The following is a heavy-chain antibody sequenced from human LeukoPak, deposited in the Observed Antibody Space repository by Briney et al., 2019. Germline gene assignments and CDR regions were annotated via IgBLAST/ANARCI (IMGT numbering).Heavy chain of an antibody. Sequence: GESLKISCKGSGYSFTSYWIGWVRQMPGKGLEWMGIIYPGDSDTRYSPSFQGQVTISADKSISTAYLQLSSLKASDTAMYYCARHGFGTSSGWSYDYWGQGTLVTVSS. CDR3: ARHGFGTSSGWSYDY. D-gene: IGHD6-19*01. CDR2: IYPGDSDT. J-gene: IGHJ4*02. CDR1: GYSFTSYW. V-gene: IGHV5-51*01.